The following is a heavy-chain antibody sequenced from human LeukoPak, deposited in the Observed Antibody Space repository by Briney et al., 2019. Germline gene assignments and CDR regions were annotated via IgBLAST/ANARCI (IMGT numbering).Heavy chain of an antibody. D-gene: IGHD3-9*01. CDR3: ARGWRYFDWPRLGAFDI. Sequence: SQTLSLTCTVSGGSISSGGYYWSWIRQHPGKGLEWIGYIYYSGSTYYNPSLKSRVTISVDTSKNQFSLKLSSVTAADTAVYYCARGWRYFDWPRLGAFDIWGQGTMVTVSS. J-gene: IGHJ3*02. CDR1: GGSISSGGYY. CDR2: IYYSGST. V-gene: IGHV4-31*03.